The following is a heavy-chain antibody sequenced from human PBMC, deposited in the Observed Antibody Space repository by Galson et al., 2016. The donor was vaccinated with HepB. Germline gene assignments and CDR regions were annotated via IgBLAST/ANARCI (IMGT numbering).Heavy chain of an antibody. Sequence: SLRLSCAASGFTFRNYGMTRVRQAPGKGLEVVSSISRSGVSTDYADSVKGRFTISRDNSKNTLSLQMNSLTADDTAIYYCVQGSTAPAVWGKGTTVTVSS. CDR2: ISRSGVST. CDR3: VQGSTAPAV. CDR1: GFTFRNYG. J-gene: IGHJ6*04. V-gene: IGHV3-23*01. D-gene: IGHD2-2*01.